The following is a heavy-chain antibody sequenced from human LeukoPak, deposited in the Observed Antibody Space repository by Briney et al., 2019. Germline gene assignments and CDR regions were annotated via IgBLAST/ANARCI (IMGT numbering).Heavy chain of an antibody. J-gene: IGHJ4*02. Sequence: RRSLRLSCAASGFTFSSYAMSWVRQAPGTGLEWVSAIRGSGGITYYAASVKGRFTISRDNSKNKLYLQMNSLRAEDTAAYYCAPKPNGYFDWPQLDCWGQGTLVTVAS. CDR1: GFTFSSYA. CDR3: APKPNGYFDWPQLDC. D-gene: IGHD3-9*01. CDR2: IRGSGGIT. V-gene: IGHV3-23*01.